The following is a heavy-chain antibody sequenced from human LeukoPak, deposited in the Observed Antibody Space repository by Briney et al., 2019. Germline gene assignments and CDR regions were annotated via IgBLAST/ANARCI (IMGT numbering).Heavy chain of an antibody. CDR1: GCSISSGYY. Sequence: SETLSLTRTVSGCSISSGYYWGWIRQPPGKGLEWIATIYHSGSTYYNPSLKSRVAISVDTSKNQFSLRLRSVTAADTAVYYCARDYIMFDYYYMDVWGRGTTVTVSS. CDR2: IYHSGST. D-gene: IGHD2-8*01. J-gene: IGHJ6*03. V-gene: IGHV4-38-2*02. CDR3: ARDYIMFDYYYMDV.